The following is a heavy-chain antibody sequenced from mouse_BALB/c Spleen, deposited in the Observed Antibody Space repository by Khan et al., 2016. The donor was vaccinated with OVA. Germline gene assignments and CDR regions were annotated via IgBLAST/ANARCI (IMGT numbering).Heavy chain of an antibody. CDR2: INPSNGGT. CDR1: GYTFTSYY. V-gene: IGHV1S81*02. Sequence: VQLQQSGAELVKPGASVKLSCKASGYTFTSYYMYWVKQRPGQGLEWIGGINPSNGGTNLNEKFKSKATLTVDKSSSTASMQLSSLPSEDSAVYYCTRGGACATMSSWFAYWGQGTLVTVSA. J-gene: IGHJ3*01. D-gene: IGHD2-4*01. CDR3: TRGGACATMSSWFAY.